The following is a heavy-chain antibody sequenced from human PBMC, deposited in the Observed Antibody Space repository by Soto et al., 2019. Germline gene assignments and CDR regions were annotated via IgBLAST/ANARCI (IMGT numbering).Heavy chain of an antibody. D-gene: IGHD6-6*01. V-gene: IGHV3-23*01. CDR1: GFTFSAYA. J-gene: IGHJ4*02. CDR3: ARQEYSATWYLNY. Sequence: EVQLLESGGGVVQPGGSLRLSCAASGFTFSAYAMTWVRQARGKGLEWVSLISGSGGATYYADSVKGRFTISRDNSKNTLYLQMNSLRAEDTAVYYCARQEYSATWYLNYWGQGTLVTVSS. CDR2: ISGSGGAT.